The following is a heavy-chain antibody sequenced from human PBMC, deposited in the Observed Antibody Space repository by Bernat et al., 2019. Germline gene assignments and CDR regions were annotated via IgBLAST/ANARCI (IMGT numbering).Heavy chain of an antibody. CDR3: ARREDFDY. V-gene: IGHV3-30-3*01. Sequence: QVQLVESGGGVVQPGRSLRLSCAASGFTFSSYAMHWVRQAPGKGLEWVAVISYDGSNKYYADSVKGRFTISRDNSKNTLYLQMNSLRAEDTAVYYCARREDFDYWGQGTLVTVSS. CDR2: ISYDGSNK. J-gene: IGHJ4*02. D-gene: IGHD5-24*01. CDR1: GFTFSSYA.